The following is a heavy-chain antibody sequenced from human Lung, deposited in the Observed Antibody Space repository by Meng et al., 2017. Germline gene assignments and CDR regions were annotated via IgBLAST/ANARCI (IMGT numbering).Heavy chain of an antibody. J-gene: IGHJ4*02. CDR1: GFTFSSYE. D-gene: IGHD3-16*02. CDR3: AGGRVTVDY. Sequence: GGSLRLSCAASGFTFSSYEMNWVRQAPGKGLEWVSYISSSGSTIYYADSVKGRFTISRDNAKDSRYLQMDSLSAEDKAVYYCAGGRVTVDYWGQGTLVTVSS. V-gene: IGHV3-48*03. CDR2: ISSSGSTI.